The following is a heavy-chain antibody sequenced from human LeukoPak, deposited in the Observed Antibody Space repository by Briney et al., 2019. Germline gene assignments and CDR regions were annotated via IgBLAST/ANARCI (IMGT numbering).Heavy chain of an antibody. Sequence: SETLSLTCTASGGSISSGGYYWSWIRQHPGKGLEWIGYIYYSGSTYYNPSLKSRVTISVDTSKNQFSLKLSSVTAADTAVYYCAREGVDSSGYYSFDYWGQGTLVTVSS. CDR3: AREGVDSSGYYSFDY. CDR2: IYYSGST. V-gene: IGHV4-31*03. D-gene: IGHD3-22*01. J-gene: IGHJ4*02. CDR1: GGSISSGGYY.